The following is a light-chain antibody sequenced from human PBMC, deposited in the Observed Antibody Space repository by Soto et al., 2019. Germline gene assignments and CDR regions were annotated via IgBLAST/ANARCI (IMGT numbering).Light chain of an antibody. Sequence: KQSPATLSVSPGERATLSCRASETVATNLAWYQQKPGQAPRLLISGASTRAAGISDRFRGSGSGTDFTLTISRLEPEDFAVYYCQQYGSSPRTFGQGTKVDIK. CDR1: ETVATN. V-gene: IGKV3-20*01. CDR3: QQYGSSPRT. CDR2: GAS. J-gene: IGKJ1*01.